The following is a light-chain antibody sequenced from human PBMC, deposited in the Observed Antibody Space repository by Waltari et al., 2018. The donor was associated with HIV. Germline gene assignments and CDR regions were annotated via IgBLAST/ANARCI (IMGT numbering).Light chain of an antibody. CDR2: DVS. Sequence: QVALTKPASVSGAPGREITIHCTGTRSDVGSYELVPWSQKHPDKAPKRIIYDVSKRPSGGSNRVSGSKSGNTASLTISGLQAEDEADYYCCSYAGSSTHVFGGGTKVTVL. J-gene: IGLJ1*01. CDR3: CSYAGSSTHV. V-gene: IGLV2-23*02. CDR1: RSDVGSYEL.